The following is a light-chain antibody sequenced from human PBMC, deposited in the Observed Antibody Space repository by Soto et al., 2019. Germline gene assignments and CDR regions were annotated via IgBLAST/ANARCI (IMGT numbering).Light chain of an antibody. V-gene: IGLV2-14*03. Sequence: SALTQPASMSGSPGQSITISCTGTSSDVGGYNYVSWYQQHPGKGPKLMIYEVSNRPSGVSNRFSGSKSGNTATLTISGLQAEDEADYYCSSYTSTTTRVFGTGTKVTVL. CDR2: EVS. J-gene: IGLJ1*01. CDR1: SSDVGGYNY. CDR3: SSYTSTTTRV.